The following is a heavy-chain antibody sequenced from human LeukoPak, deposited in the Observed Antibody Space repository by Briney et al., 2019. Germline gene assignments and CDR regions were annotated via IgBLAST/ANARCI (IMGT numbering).Heavy chain of an antibody. J-gene: IGHJ4*02. CDR2: IYSGGTT. CDR3: ARDLHDFWSGSFDY. Sequence: GRSLRLSCAASGFTFSSYAMHWVRQAPGKGLEWVSVIYSGGTTYYADSVKGRFTISRDNSKNTLYLQMNSLRAEDTAVYYCARDLHDFWSGSFDYWGQGTLVTVSS. D-gene: IGHD3-3*01. V-gene: IGHV3-53*01. CDR1: GFTFSSYA.